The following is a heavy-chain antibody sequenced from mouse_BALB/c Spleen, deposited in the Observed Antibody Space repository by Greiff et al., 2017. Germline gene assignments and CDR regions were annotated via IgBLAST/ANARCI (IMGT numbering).Heavy chain of an antibody. CDR2: ILPGSGST. V-gene: IGHV1-9*01. CDR3: ARSTARVPGWFAY. CDR1: GYTFSSYW. Sequence: QVQLKQSGAELMKPGASVKISCKATGYTFSSYWIEWVKQRPGHGLEWIGEILPGSGSTNYNEKFKGKATFTADTSSNTAYMQLSSLTSEDSAVYYCARSTARVPGWFAYWGQGTLVTVSA. D-gene: IGHD3-2*01. J-gene: IGHJ3*01.